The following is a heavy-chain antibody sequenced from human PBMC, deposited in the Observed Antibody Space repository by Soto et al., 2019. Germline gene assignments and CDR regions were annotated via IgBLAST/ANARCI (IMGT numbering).Heavy chain of an antibody. CDR1: GGTFSSYA. CDR3: ARAGYSSSRYFGY. V-gene: IGHV1-69*13. D-gene: IGHD6-13*01. Sequence: ASVKVSFKASGGTFSSYAISWVRQAPGQGLEWMGGIIPIFGTANYAQKFQGRVTITADESTSTAYMELSSLRSEDTAVYYGARAGYSSSRYFGYWAQGTLVTVSS. J-gene: IGHJ4*02. CDR2: IIPIFGTA.